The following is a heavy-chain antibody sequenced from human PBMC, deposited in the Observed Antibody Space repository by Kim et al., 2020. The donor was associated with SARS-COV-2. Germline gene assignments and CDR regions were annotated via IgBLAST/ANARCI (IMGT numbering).Heavy chain of an antibody. D-gene: IGHD6-19*01. J-gene: IGHJ1*01. CDR2: MRVSGDRT. V-gene: IGHV3-23*01. Sequence: GGSLRLSCAASGFTFNTYAMSWVRQAPGKGLEWVSGMRVSGDRTSYADSVRGRFTISRDNSKNTLYLQMDSLRVVDTAIYYCAKVTSGSSGWFESFQHWGQGTLVTVSS. CDR3: AKVTSGSSGWFESFQH. CDR1: GFTFNTYA.